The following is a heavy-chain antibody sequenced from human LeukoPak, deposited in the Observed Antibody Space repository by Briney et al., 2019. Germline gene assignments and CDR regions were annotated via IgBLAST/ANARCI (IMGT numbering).Heavy chain of an antibody. V-gene: IGHV3-30*02. D-gene: IGHD1-26*01. CDR2: IRNDGSRK. CDR1: GFSFNKYG. CDR3: AKDVLVVGGEDYHYGMDG. J-gene: IGHJ6*02. Sequence: PGGSLRLSCAASGFSFNKYGMHWVRQAPGKGLEWVAFIRNDGSRKYYRESVKGRFTISRDNAKDTVYLQMNSLREDETAVYYCAKDVLVVGGEDYHYGMDGWGQGTTVIVSS.